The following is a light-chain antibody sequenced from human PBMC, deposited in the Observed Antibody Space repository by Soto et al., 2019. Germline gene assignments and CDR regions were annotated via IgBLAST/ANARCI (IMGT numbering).Light chain of an antibody. CDR1: SSDVGAYNY. V-gene: IGLV2-14*01. CDR2: GVT. J-gene: IGLJ1*01. Sequence: QSVLTQPASVSGSPGQSITISCTGTSSDVGAYNYVSWYQQYPGKAPKLMIYGVTNRPSGVSNRFSGSKSGNTASLTISGLLAEDEADYYCNSYTRSRSYVFGTGTKVTVL. CDR3: NSYTRSRSYV.